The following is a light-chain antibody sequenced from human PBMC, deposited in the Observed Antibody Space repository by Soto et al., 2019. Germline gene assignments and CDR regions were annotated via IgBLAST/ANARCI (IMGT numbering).Light chain of an antibody. CDR1: QSLLHSNGYNY. Sequence: DIVMTQSPLSLPVTPGEPASISCRSSQSLLHSNGYNYLDWYLQKPWQSPQLLIYLGSNRASGVPDRFSVSGSGTDFTLRISRVEAEDVGVYYCMQALQTPLTFGGGTKVEIK. V-gene: IGKV2-28*01. CDR2: LGS. J-gene: IGKJ4*01. CDR3: MQALQTPLT.